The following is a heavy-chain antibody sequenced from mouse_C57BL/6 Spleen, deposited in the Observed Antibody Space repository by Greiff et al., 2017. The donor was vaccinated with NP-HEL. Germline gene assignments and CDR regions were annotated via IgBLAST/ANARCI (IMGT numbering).Heavy chain of an antibody. V-gene: IGHV1-42*01. CDR2: INPSTGGT. CDR3: APAYYSNYEWFAD. Sequence: VQLQQSGPELVKPGASVKISCKASGYSFTGYYMNWVKQSPEKSLEWIGEINPSTGGTTYNQKFKAKATLTVDKSSSTAYMQLKSLTSEDSAVYYCAPAYYSNYEWFADWGQGTLVTVSA. J-gene: IGHJ3*01. D-gene: IGHD2-5*01. CDR1: GYSFTGYY.